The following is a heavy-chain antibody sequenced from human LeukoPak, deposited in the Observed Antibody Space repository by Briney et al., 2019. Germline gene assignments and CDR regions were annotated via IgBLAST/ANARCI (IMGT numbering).Heavy chain of an antibody. D-gene: IGHD2-15*01. J-gene: IGHJ4*02. CDR1: GYTFTSYY. CDR3: ARDSVPPGGYFDY. Sequence: ASVKVSCKASGYTFTSYYMHWVRQRPGQGLAWMGIINPSGGSTSYAQKFQGRVTMTRDTSTSTVYMELSSLRSEDTAVYYCARDSVPPGGYFDYWGQGTLVTVSS. V-gene: IGHV1-46*01. CDR2: INPSGGST.